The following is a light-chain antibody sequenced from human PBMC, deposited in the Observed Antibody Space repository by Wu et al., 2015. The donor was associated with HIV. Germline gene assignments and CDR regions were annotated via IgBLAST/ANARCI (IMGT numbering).Light chain of an antibody. Sequence: IQLTQSPSSLSASVGDRVTITCRASQGIRSALAWYQQKPGRAPKLLIYDASTLESGVPSRFSGSGSGTEFTLTISSLQPEDFGNYYCQQFXDYPLSITFGQGTRLEIK. V-gene: IGKV1D-13*01. CDR2: DAS. CDR1: QGIRSA. CDR3: QQFXDYPLSIT. J-gene: IGKJ5*01.